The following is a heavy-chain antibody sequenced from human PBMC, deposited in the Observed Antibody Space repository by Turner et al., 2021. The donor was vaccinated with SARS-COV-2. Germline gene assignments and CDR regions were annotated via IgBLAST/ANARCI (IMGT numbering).Heavy chain of an antibody. CDR2: ISSSSSYI. CDR3: ARVLGSKTTVVTPFGY. CDR1: GFTFNSYS. V-gene: IGHV3-21*01. D-gene: IGHD4-17*01. Sequence: EVQLVESGGGMVELGGSLRLSCDAYGFTFNSYSMNWVRQAPGKGLDWVSFISSSSSYIYYADSVEGRFTSSRDNAKNSLYLQINSLRAEDTAVYYCARVLGSKTTVVTPFGYWGQGTLVTVSS. J-gene: IGHJ4*02.